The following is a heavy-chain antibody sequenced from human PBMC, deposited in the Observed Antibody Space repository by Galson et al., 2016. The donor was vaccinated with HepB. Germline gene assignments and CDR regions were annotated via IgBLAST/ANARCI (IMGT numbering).Heavy chain of an antibody. J-gene: IGHJ4*02. CDR2: LNPNSGNT. Sequence: SVKVSCKASGYSFSNYDINWVRQATGQGLEWMGWLNPNSGNTGYAHNFQGRVTMTRNTSMRTAYMELSSLRSEDTAVYYCVSGGFCTSAGGRGGWHFDSWGQGTLVTVSS. CDR1: GYSFSNYD. V-gene: IGHV1-8*01. CDR3: VSGGFCTSAGGRGGWHFDS. D-gene: IGHD2-8*01.